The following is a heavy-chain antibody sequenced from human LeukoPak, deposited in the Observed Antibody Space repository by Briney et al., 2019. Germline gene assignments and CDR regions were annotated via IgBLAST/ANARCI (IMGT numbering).Heavy chain of an antibody. V-gene: IGHV4-34*01. CDR1: GGSFSGYY. D-gene: IGHD1-7*01. Sequence: SETLSLTCAVYGGSFSGYYWSWIRQPPGKGLEWIEEINHSGSTNYNPSLKSRVTISVDTSKNQFSLKLSSVTAADTAVYYCARLMLTGTTVNWGQGTLVTVSS. CDR3: ARLMLTGTTVN. J-gene: IGHJ4*02. CDR2: INHSGST.